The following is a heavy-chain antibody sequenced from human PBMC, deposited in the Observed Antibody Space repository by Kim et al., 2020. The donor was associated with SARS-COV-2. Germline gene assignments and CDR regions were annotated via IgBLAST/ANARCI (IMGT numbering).Heavy chain of an antibody. CDR3: ARENVKGYCSSTSCYRGNWFDP. J-gene: IGHJ5*02. Sequence: SETLSLTCTVSGGSISSYYWSWIRQPPGKGLEWIGYIYYSGSTNYNPSLKSRVTISVDTSKNQFSLKLSSVTAADTAVYYCARENVKGYCSSTSCYRGNWFDPWGQGTLVTVSS. CDR1: GGSISSYY. V-gene: IGHV4-59*01. CDR2: IYYSGST. D-gene: IGHD2-2*01.